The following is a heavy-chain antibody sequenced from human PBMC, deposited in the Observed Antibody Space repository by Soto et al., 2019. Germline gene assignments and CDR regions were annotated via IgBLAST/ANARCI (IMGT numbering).Heavy chain of an antibody. J-gene: IGHJ6*02. CDR1: GYTFTSYY. D-gene: IGHD3-9*01. V-gene: IGHV1-46*01. CDR2: INPSGGST. Sequence: ASVKVSCKASGYTFTSYYMHWVRQAPGQGLEWMGIINPSGGSTSYAQKFQGRFTMTRDTSTSTFYMELSSLRSEDTAVYYCAREPPLRYFDWPLYGMDVWGQGTTVTVSS. CDR3: AREPPLRYFDWPLYGMDV.